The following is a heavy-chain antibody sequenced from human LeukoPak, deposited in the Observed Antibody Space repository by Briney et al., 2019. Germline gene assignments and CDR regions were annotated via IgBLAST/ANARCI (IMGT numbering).Heavy chain of an antibody. Sequence: LSGGSLRLSCAASGFTFSSYGMHWVRQAPGKGLEWVAVIWYDGSNKYYADSVKGRFTISRDNSKNTLYLQMNSLRAEDTAVYYCAKDNYGGDCYRAEYFQHWGQGTLVTVSS. CDR1: GFTFSSYG. D-gene: IGHD2-21*02. V-gene: IGHV3-33*06. J-gene: IGHJ1*01. CDR2: IWYDGSNK. CDR3: AKDNYGGDCYRAEYFQH.